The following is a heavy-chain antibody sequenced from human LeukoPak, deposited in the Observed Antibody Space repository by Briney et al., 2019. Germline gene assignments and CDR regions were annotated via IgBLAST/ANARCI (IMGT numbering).Heavy chain of an antibody. D-gene: IGHD2-2*01. CDR2: IRTGAMSFST. CDR3: AKPTCSSTSCYSRMDAFDI. CDR1: GFIFSDYY. V-gene: IGHV3-72*01. J-gene: IGHJ3*02. Sequence: PGGSLRLSCAGSGFIFSDYYIDWVRQAPGKGLEWIGRIRTGAMSFSTDYGASVEGRFTLSRDDSENSVYLQMNSLKTDDTAVYYCAKPTCSSTSCYSRMDAFDIWGQGTMVTVSS.